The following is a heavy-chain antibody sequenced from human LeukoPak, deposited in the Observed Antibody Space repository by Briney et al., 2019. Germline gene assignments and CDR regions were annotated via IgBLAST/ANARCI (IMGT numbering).Heavy chain of an antibody. CDR1: GYTFTGYY. Sequence: ASVKVSCKASGYTFTGYYMHWVRQAPGQGLEWMGWINPNSGGTNYAQKFQGRVTMTRDTSISTAYMELSRLRSDDTAVYYCARDRGSYCGGDCPFDYWGQGTLVTVSS. V-gene: IGHV1-2*02. CDR2: INPNSGGT. J-gene: IGHJ4*02. D-gene: IGHD2-21*02. CDR3: ARDRGSYCGGDCPFDY.